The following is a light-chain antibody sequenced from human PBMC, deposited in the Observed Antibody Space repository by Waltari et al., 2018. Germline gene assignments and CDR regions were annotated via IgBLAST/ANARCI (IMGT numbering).Light chain of an antibody. CDR3: QTGGHGTWV. V-gene: IGLV4-69*01. Sequence: QLVLTQSPSASASLGASVTLPCTLSSGHSTTVIAFLQKRPENVPRFVMTVNSDGSHSKGDEIPDRFSGSSSGAERYLTISSLQSEDEADYYCQTGGHGTWVFSGGTKLTVL. CDR1: SGHSTTV. J-gene: IGLJ3*02. CDR2: VNSDGSH.